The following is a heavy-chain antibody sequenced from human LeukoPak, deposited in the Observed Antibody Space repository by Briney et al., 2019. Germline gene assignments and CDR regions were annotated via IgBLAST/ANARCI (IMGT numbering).Heavy chain of an antibody. Sequence: GGSLRLSCAASGFTFSSYAMHWVRQAPGKGLEWVANINQDGSTKHYLGSVTGRFAISRDNPKNSLYLQMDSLKVEDTAVYHCARDSAGSLDYWGQGTLVTVSS. CDR1: GFTFSSYA. CDR3: ARDSAGSLDY. V-gene: IGHV3-7*01. CDR2: INQDGSTK. J-gene: IGHJ4*02. D-gene: IGHD6-19*01.